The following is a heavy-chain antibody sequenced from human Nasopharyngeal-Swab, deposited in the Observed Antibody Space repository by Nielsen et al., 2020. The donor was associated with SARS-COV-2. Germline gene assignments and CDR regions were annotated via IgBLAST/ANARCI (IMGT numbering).Heavy chain of an antibody. Sequence: SQTLSLPCAISGDSVSSNSAAWNWIRQSPSRGLEWLGRTYYRSKWYNDYAVSVKSRITINPDTSKNQVSLQLNSVTPEDTAVYYCARGTGPTYYFDYWGQGTLVTVSS. CDR1: GDSVSSNSAA. J-gene: IGHJ4*02. D-gene: IGHD1-1*01. V-gene: IGHV6-1*01. CDR3: ARGTGPTYYFDY. CDR2: TYYRSKWYN.